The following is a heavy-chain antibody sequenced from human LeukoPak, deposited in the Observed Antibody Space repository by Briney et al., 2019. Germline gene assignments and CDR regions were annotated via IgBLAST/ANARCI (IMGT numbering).Heavy chain of an antibody. J-gene: IGHJ5*02. D-gene: IGHD3-3*01. CDR2: MNPNSGNT. CDR1: GYTFTSYD. V-gene: IGHV1-8*01. CDR3: ARGSRITIFGVVIRGYNWFYP. Sequence: ASVKVSCKASGYTFTSYDINWVRQATGQGLEWMGWMNPNSGNTGYAQKFQGRVTMTRNTSISTAYMELSSLRSEDTAAYYCARGSRITIFGVVIRGYNWFYPWGQGTLVTVSS.